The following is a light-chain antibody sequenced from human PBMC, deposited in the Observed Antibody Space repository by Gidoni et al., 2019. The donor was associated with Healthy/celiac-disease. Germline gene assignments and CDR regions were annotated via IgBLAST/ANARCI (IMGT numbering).Light chain of an antibody. Sequence: IVLTQSPATLSLSPGERATLSCRASQSVSSDLAWYQQKPLQAPTLLIYDASNRATGIPARFSGSGSVTDFTLTISSLEPEDFAVYYCQQRSNWWTFGQGTKVEIK. CDR2: DAS. V-gene: IGKV3-11*01. J-gene: IGKJ1*01. CDR1: QSVSSD. CDR3: QQRSNWWT.